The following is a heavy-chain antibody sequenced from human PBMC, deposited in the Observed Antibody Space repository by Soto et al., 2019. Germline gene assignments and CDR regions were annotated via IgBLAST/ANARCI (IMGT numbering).Heavy chain of an antibody. CDR1: GYTFTSYY. Sequence: ASVKVSCKASGYTFTSYYMHWVRQAPGQGLEWMGIINPSGGSKSYAQKFQGRVTMTRDTSTSTVYMELSSLRSEDTAVYYFAIDPFTMVRGVAYYYYGMDVWGKGTTVTVSS. V-gene: IGHV1-46*01. D-gene: IGHD3-10*01. CDR2: INPSGGSK. J-gene: IGHJ6*04. CDR3: AIDPFTMVRGVAYYYYGMDV.